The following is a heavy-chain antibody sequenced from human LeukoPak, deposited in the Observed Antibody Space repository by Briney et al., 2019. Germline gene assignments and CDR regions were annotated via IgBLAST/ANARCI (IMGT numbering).Heavy chain of an antibody. Sequence: PSQTLSLTCTVSGGSISSGDYYWSWIRQPPGKGLEWIGYIYYSGSTYYNPSLKSRVTISVDTSKNQFSLKLSSVTAADTAVYYCARDLSKVYGMDVWGHGTTVTVSS. CDR2: IYYSGST. D-gene: IGHD4-11*01. CDR3: ARDLSKVYGMDV. V-gene: IGHV4-30-4*01. J-gene: IGHJ6*02. CDR1: GGSISSGDYY.